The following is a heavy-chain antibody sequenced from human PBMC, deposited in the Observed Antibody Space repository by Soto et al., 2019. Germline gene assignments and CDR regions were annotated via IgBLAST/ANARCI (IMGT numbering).Heavy chain of an antibody. V-gene: IGHV2-70*11. CDR1: GFSLNTSGMC. Sequence: SGPTLVNPTQPLTLTCSFSGFSLNTSGMCVSWLRQPPGKALEWLARIDWDDDKYYRASLRTRLAISKDTSRNQVVLTMTNMDPTDTGTYFCARGRFLDCGSLDPWGPGTLVTVSS. CDR2: IDWDDDK. J-gene: IGHJ5*02. D-gene: IGHD3-3*01. CDR3: ARGRFLDCGSLDP.